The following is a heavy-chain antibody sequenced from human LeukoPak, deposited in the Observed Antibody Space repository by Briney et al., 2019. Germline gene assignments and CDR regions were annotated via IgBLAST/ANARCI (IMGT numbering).Heavy chain of an antibody. CDR1: GITFSSYA. V-gene: IGHV3-23*01. CDR3: AKGAQYRSGWYSDY. CDR2: ISGSCSST. D-gene: IGHD6-19*01. Sequence: GGSLRLSCAVSGITFSSYAMTWVRQAPGKGLEWVATISGSCSSTYYARTVQGRFTISRDNSKNTLYLLMTSLRAEDTAVYYCAKGAQYRSGWYSDYWGQGTLVTVSS. J-gene: IGHJ4*02.